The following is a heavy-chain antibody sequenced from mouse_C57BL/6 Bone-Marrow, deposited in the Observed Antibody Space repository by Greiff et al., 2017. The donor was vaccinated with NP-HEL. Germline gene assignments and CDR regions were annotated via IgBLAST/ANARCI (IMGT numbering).Heavy chain of an antibody. CDR2: ISSGSSTI. J-gene: IGHJ2*01. CDR1: GFTFSDYG. CDR3: ARPYDYDEGGDY. V-gene: IGHV5-17*01. Sequence: EVKLVESGGGLVKPGGSLKLSCAASGFTFSDYGMHWVRQAPEKGLEWVAYISSGSSTIYYADTVKGRFTISRDNAKNTLFLQMTSLRSEDTAMYYCARPYDYDEGGDYWGQGTTLTVSS. D-gene: IGHD2-4*01.